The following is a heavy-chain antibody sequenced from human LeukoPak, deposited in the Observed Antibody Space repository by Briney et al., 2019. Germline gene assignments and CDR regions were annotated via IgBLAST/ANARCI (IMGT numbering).Heavy chain of an antibody. CDR3: ARGTYSSSWLHFDY. V-gene: IGHV4-59*01. D-gene: IGHD6-13*01. Sequence: KSSETLSLTCTVSGGSISSYYWSWIRQPPGKGLEWIGYIYNSGSTNYNPSLKSRVTISVDSSKNQFSLKLSSVTAADTAVYFCARGTYSSSWLHFDYWGQGTLVTVSS. J-gene: IGHJ4*02. CDR2: IYNSGST. CDR1: GGSISSYY.